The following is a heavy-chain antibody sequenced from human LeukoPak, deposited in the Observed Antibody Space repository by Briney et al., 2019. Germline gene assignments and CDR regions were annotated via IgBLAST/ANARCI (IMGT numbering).Heavy chain of an antibody. CDR3: ARVRIAARPFDS. D-gene: IGHD6-6*01. Sequence: PSETLSLTCSVSGGSISPFYWSWIRQPPGKGLEWIGYIYYSGNSDYNPSLKSRVTISVDTSKNRFSLKLSSVTAGDTAVYYCARVRIAARPFDSWSQGTLVTVSS. V-gene: IGHV4-59*01. CDR2: IYYSGNS. J-gene: IGHJ4*02. CDR1: GGSISPFY.